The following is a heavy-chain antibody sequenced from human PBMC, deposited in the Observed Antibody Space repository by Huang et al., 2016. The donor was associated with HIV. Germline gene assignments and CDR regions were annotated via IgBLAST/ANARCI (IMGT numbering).Heavy chain of an antibody. J-gene: IGHJ4*03. V-gene: IGHV1-69*10. CDR2: ILPRCCIT. D-gene: IGHD3-16*01. CDR1: GVSFRDYA. CDR3: AREGQNWLGKPFGALAF. Sequence: QAQLVQSGAAVMKPGSSVRVSCKASGVSFRDYAFSWVRRAPGQGLDLMGVILPRCCITNYAPRLQGRVTISADKASNTVYLELTSLRSGDTAVYYCAREGQNWLGKPFGALAFWGQGTEVIVSS.